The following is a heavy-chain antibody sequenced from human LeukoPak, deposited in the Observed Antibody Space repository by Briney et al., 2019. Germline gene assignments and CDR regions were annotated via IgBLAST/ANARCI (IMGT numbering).Heavy chain of an antibody. V-gene: IGHV4-39*01. Sequence: SETLSLTCTVSGGSISSSSYYWGWIRRPPGKGLEWIGSIYYSGSTYYNPSLKSRVTISVDTSKNQFSLKLSSVTAADTAVYYCATGGGLTTAGYWGQGTLVTVSS. D-gene: IGHD4-11*01. CDR3: ATGGGLTTAGY. J-gene: IGHJ4*02. CDR2: IYYSGST. CDR1: GGSISSSSYY.